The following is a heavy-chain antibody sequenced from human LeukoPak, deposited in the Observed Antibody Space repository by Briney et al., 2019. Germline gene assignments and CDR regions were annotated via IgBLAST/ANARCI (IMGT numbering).Heavy chain of an antibody. J-gene: IGHJ4*02. Sequence: GGIIPIFGTANYAQNFQGRVTITADESTSTAYMELSSLRSEDTAMYYCARSSGGSWSLDYWGQGTLVTASS. D-gene: IGHD2-15*01. CDR3: ARSSGGSWSLDY. CDR2: IIPIFGTA. V-gene: IGHV1-69*01.